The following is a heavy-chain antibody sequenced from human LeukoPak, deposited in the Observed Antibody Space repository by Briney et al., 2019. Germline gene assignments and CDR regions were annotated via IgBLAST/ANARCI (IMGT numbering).Heavy chain of an antibody. V-gene: IGHV3-53*01. CDR3: AREASGSYFHN. CDR2: IRTDGST. J-gene: IGHJ1*01. CDR1: GFTFSSYW. D-gene: IGHD1-26*01. Sequence: GGSLRLSCAASGFTFSSYWMSWVRQAPGKGLEWISLIRTDGSTYYADSVKGRFTISRDTSRNTLYLQMNILRAEDTAVYYCAREASGSYFHNWGQGTLVTVSS.